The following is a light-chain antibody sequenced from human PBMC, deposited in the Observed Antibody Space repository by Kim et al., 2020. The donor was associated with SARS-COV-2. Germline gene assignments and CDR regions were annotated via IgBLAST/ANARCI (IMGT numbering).Light chain of an antibody. V-gene: IGLV3-19*01. J-gene: IGLJ3*02. CDR1: SLRRYY. CDR3: HSRDSSDNHL. CDR2: GKN. Sequence: VAFGQTVRINCQGGSLRRYYASWYQQKSGQAPVLVIYGKNNRPSGIPDRVSGSSSGNTASLTITGAQAEDEADYYCHSRDSSDNHLFGGGTQLTVL.